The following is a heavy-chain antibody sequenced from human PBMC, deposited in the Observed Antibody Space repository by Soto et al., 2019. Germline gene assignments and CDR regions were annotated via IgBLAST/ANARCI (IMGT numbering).Heavy chain of an antibody. Sequence: VKVSYKTAGLSLSSYAFSWVLQAPGEGLEWMGGIIPIFGTANYAQKFKGRVTITADESTSTAHMELSSLRSEDTAVYYCEREGYGDYGKHFDYSGQGTMVTIYS. CDR2: IIPIFGTA. CDR1: GLSLSSYA. CDR3: EREGYGDYGKHFDY. D-gene: IGHD4-17*01. J-gene: IGHJ4*02. V-gene: IGHV1-69*13.